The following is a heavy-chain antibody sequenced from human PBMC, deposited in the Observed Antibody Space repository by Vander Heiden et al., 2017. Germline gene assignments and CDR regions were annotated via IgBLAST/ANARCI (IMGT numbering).Heavy chain of an antibody. CDR2: ISYDGSNK. Sequence: QVQLVESGGGVVQPGRSLRLSCAASGFTFSNYGMHWVRQAPGNGLEWVALISYDGSNKFYADSVKGRFTISRDKSRHTVYLQMNSLTAEDTAVYYCARGLTGTGDYWGQGTLVTVSS. D-gene: IGHD1-20*01. V-gene: IGHV3-30*03. CDR1: GFTFSNYG. J-gene: IGHJ4*02. CDR3: ARGLTGTGDY.